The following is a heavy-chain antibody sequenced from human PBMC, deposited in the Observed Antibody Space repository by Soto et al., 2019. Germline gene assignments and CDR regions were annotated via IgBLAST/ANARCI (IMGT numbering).Heavy chain of an antibody. CDR1: GDSITNSNYY. D-gene: IGHD3-16*02. J-gene: IGHJ5*02. V-gene: IGHV4-39*01. CDR3: AGRNSLASVSLNFRELSNYKWIDP. Sequence: SETLSLTCTVSGDSITNSNYYWGWFRQPPGKGLEWIASIYYIGSTYYNPSLKSRVTISVDTSNNQFSLNLNSVTASDTAVYYCAGRNSLASVSLNFRELSNYKWIDPWGPGTLVTVPQ. CDR2: IYYIGST.